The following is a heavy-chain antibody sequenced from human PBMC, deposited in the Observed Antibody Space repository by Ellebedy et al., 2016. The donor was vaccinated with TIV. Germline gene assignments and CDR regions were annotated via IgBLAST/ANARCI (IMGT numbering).Heavy chain of an antibody. CDR3: ARRRGDRFSFADF. D-gene: IGHD3-16*01. V-gene: IGHV5-51*01. Sequence: GESLKISCEVSGYTFTTYWIDWVRQTPGKGLEWMGIIYPGDSDTRYSPSFQGQVTMSVDKSTNTAYLHWSSLKASDNAIYYCARRRGDRFSFADFWGQGTLVIVSS. J-gene: IGHJ4*02. CDR2: IYPGDSDT. CDR1: GYTFTTYW.